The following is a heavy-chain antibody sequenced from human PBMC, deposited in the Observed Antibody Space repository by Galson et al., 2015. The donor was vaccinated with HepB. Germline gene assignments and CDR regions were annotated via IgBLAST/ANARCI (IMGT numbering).Heavy chain of an antibody. J-gene: IGHJ6*03. V-gene: IGHV3-23*01. CDR3: AKVFVYYYYMDV. CDR2: ISGSGGST. Sequence: SLRLSCAASGFTFSSYAMSWVRQAPGKGLEWVSAISGSGGSTYYADSVKGRFTISRDNSKNTLFLQMNSLRAEDTAIYYCAKVFVYYYYMDVWGKGTTVTVSS. CDR1: GFTFSSYA.